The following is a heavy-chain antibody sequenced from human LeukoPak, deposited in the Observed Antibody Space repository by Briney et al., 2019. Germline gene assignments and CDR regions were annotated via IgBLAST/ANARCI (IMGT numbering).Heavy chain of an antibody. J-gene: IGHJ4*02. CDR2: IWYDGSNK. Sequence: PGGSLRLSCAASGFTFSSYGMHWVRLAPGKGLEWVAVIWYDGSNKYYADSVKGRFTISRDNSKNTLYPQMNSLRAEDTAVYYCAKEDSSGYSSLDYWGQGTLVTVSS. CDR3: AKEDSSGYSSLDY. V-gene: IGHV3-33*06. D-gene: IGHD3-22*01. CDR1: GFTFSSYG.